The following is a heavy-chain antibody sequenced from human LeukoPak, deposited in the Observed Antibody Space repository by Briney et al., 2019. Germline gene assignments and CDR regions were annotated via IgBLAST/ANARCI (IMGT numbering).Heavy chain of an antibody. D-gene: IGHD6-13*01. CDR3: TTDSSPGIAAAGGDFDY. V-gene: IGHV3-15*01. CDR2: IKSKTAGGTT. J-gene: IGHJ4*02. CDR1: GFTLSNAW. Sequence: GGSLRLSCAASGFTLSNAWMRWVRQAPGKGLEWVGPIKSKTAGGTTEYAAPVKRRFTIPRHDSKNTLYLQMNSLKAEDTAVYYCTTDSSPGIAAAGGDFDYWGRGTLVSVSS.